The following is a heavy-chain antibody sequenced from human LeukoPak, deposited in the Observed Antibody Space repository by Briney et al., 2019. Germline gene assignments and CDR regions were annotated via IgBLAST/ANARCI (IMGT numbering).Heavy chain of an antibody. J-gene: IGHJ4*02. D-gene: IGHD3-22*01. V-gene: IGHV1-2*02. CDR1: GYTFTGYY. CDR3: ARPVHVPNYYDSSGLDY. CDR2: INPNSGGT. Sequence: ASVKVSCKASGYTFTGYYMHWVRQAPGQGLEWMGWINPNSGGTHYAQKFQGRVTMTRDTSISTAYMKLSRLRSDDTAVYYCARPVHVPNYYDSSGLDYWGQGTLVTVSS.